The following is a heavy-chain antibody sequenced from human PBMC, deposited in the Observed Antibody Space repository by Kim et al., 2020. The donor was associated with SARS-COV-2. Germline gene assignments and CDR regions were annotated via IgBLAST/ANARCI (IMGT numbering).Heavy chain of an antibody. Sequence: GGSLRLSCAASGFTFSSYDMHWVRQATGKGLEWVSAIGTAGDTYYPGSVKGRFTISRENAKNSLYLQMNSLRAGDTAVYYCARADYGGNYYYYYGMDVWGQGTTVTVS. CDR2: IGTAGDT. J-gene: IGHJ6*02. CDR3: ARADYGGNYYYYYGMDV. CDR1: GFTFSSYD. D-gene: IGHD4-17*01. V-gene: IGHV3-13*01.